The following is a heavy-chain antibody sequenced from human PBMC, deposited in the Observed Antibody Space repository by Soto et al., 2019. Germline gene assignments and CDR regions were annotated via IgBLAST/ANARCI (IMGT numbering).Heavy chain of an antibody. Sequence: GGSLRLSCAVSGFTFSSYGMHWVHQAPGKGLEWVAVTSYDGSDKFYADSVKGRFTISRDNSGSTLYLQMNSLRAEDTAVYYCAKTLLGYCSSTSCSYGMDVWGQGTTVTVSS. D-gene: IGHD2-2*01. CDR3: AKTLLGYCSSTSCSYGMDV. V-gene: IGHV3-30*18. CDR1: GFTFSSYG. CDR2: TSYDGSDK. J-gene: IGHJ6*02.